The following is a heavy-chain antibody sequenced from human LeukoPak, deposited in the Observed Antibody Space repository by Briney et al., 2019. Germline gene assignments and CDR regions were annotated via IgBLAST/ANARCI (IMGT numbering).Heavy chain of an antibody. CDR2: IIPIFGTA. D-gene: IGHD1-14*01. V-gene: IGHV1-69*13. CDR1: GGTFSSYA. J-gene: IGHJ6*02. CDR3: ASFTTRVYYYYGMDV. Sequence: ASAKVSCKASGGTFSSYAISWVRQAPGQGLEWMGGIIPIFGTANYAQKFQGRVTITADESTSTAYMELSSLRSEDTAVYYCASFTTRVYYYYGMDVWGQGTTVTVS.